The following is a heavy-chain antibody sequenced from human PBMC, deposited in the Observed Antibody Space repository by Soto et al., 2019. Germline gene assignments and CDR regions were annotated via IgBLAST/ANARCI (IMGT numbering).Heavy chain of an antibody. CDR2: INKDGTTT. CDR3: AKDLIWLQCDY. CDR1: GFTFTSYW. J-gene: IGHJ4*02. V-gene: IGHV3-74*03. D-gene: IGHD2-21*01. Sequence: EVQLVESGGGLVQPGGSLILSCAASGFTFTSYWMHWVRQAPGKGPVWVSRINKDGTTTAYADSVKGRFTISRDNAKNMLYLQMNSLRVEDTAVYYCAKDLIWLQCDYGGQGPLITVSS.